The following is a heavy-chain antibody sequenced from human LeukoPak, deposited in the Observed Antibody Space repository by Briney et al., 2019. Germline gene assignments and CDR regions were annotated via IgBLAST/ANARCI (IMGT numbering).Heavy chain of an antibody. Sequence: ASVNVSCKASGYTFTSYGISWVRQAPGQGLEWMGWISAYNGNTNYAQKPQGRVTMTTYTSTSTAYMELRSLRSDDTAVYYCARDGNIVVVPAIDYWGQGTLVTVSS. D-gene: IGHD2-2*01. CDR3: ARDGNIVVVPAIDY. CDR1: GYTFTSYG. CDR2: ISAYNGNT. J-gene: IGHJ4*02. V-gene: IGHV1-18*01.